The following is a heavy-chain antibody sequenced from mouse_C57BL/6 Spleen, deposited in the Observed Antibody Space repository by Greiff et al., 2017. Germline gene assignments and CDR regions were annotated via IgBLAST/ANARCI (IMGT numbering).Heavy chain of an antibody. Sequence: QVQLQQSGAELVKPGASVKMSCKASGYTFTSYWITWVKQRPGQGLEWIGDIYPGSGSTNYNEKFKSKATLTVDTSSSTAYMQLSSLTSEDSAVYYCARRAPTGTGAMDYWGQGTSVTVSS. CDR2: IYPGSGST. CDR1: GYTFTSYW. J-gene: IGHJ4*01. CDR3: ARRAPTGTGAMDY. D-gene: IGHD4-1*02. V-gene: IGHV1-55*01.